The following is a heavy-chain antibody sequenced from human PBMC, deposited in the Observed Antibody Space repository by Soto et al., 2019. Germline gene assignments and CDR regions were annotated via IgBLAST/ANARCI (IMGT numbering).Heavy chain of an antibody. CDR2: INPNSGGT. CDR1: GYTFTGYY. D-gene: IGHD1-26*01. CDR3: ARGAGRHYYYYYYLDV. J-gene: IGHJ6*03. Sequence: GASVKVSCKASGYTFTGYYMHWVRQAPGQGLEWMGWINPNSGGTNYAQKFQGWVTMTRDTSISTAYMELSRLRSDDTAVYYCARGAGRHYYYYYYLDVWGKGTTVTVSS. V-gene: IGHV1-2*04.